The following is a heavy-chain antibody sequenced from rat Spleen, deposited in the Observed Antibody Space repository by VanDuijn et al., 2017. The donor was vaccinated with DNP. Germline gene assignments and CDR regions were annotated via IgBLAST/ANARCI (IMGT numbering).Heavy chain of an antibody. D-gene: IGHD5-1*01. J-gene: IGHJ2*01. CDR3: AITGSYFDY. V-gene: IGHV2-41*01. CDR2: IWNTGGT. CDR1: GFSLTSNS. Sequence: QVLLKESGPGLVQPSQTLSLTCTVSGFSLTSNSVSWVRQPPGKGLEWMGVIWNTGGTRYNSALKSRLSISKDTSKSQVFLKMNSLQTEDTTTYYCAITGSYFDYWGQGVMVTVSS.